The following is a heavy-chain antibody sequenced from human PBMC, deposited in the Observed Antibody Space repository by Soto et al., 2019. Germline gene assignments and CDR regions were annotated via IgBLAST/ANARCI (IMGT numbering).Heavy chain of an antibody. V-gene: IGHV3-33*01. D-gene: IGHD3-3*01. CDR1: GFTFSSYG. Sequence: GGSLRLSCAASGFTFSSYGMHWVRQAPGKGLEWVAVIWYDGSNKYYADSVKDRFTISRDNSKNTLYLQMNSLRAEDTAVYYCARDRGLRFLEWLYDYWGQGTLVTVSS. CDR3: ARDRGLRFLEWLYDY. CDR2: IWYDGSNK. J-gene: IGHJ4*02.